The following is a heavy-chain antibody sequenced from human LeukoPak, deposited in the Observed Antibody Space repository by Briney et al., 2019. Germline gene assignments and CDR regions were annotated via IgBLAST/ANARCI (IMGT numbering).Heavy chain of an antibody. D-gene: IGHD5-24*01. CDR2: IIPIFGTA. CDR1: GGTFSSYA. J-gene: IGHJ5*02. CDR3: ARQTSGGYTVFSGKPRGHWFDP. Sequence: SVKVSCKASGGTFSSYAISWVRQAPGQGLEWMGGIIPIFGTANYAQKFQGRVTITADESTSTAYMELSSLRSEDTAVYYCARQTSGGYTVFSGKPRGHWFDPWGQGTLVTVSS. V-gene: IGHV1-69*13.